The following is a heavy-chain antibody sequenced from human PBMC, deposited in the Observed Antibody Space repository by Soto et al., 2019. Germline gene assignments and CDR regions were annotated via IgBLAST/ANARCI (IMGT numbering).Heavy chain of an antibody. Sequence: QVQLQESGPGLVKPSETLSLTCTVSGGSISNYYWTWIRQPAGKGLEWIGRIYTSGSTYYNPSLKSRVTMSVDTSKRQFSLELSSVTAADTAIYYCASRYCSSTACYGYLEYWGQGTLVTVSS. CDR3: ASRYCSSTACYGYLEY. V-gene: IGHV4-4*07. CDR2: IYTSGST. J-gene: IGHJ4*02. CDR1: GGSISNYY. D-gene: IGHD2-2*01.